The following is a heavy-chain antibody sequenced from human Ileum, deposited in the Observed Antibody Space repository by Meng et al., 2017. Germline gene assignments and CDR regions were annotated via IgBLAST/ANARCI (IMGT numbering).Heavy chain of an antibody. CDR1: GFTFSSYA. CDR3: AKDGGVGFTDFDY. Sequence: QVQLVESGGGVVQPGRSLTLSCAASGFTFSSYAMQWVRQAPGKGLEWVTVISQGGNRKYYADSVKGRFTISKDNSKNTVYLQMNSLRTEDTATYYCAKDGGVGFTDFDYWGQGTLVTVSS. V-gene: IGHV3-30*01. CDR2: ISQGGNRK. J-gene: IGHJ4*02. D-gene: IGHD3-16*01.